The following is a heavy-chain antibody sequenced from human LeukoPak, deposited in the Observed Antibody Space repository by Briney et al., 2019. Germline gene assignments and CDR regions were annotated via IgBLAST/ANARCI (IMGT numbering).Heavy chain of an antibody. Sequence: SETLSLTCAVYGGSFSGYYWTWIRQPLGKGLEWIGEINHGGSTNYNPSLKSRAIISLDLTRNQFSLKLNSATAADTAVYYCARGPHRGYSSGWRVFDYWGQGTLVTVSS. CDR1: GGSFSGYY. J-gene: IGHJ4*02. CDR2: INHGGST. V-gene: IGHV4-34*01. CDR3: ARGPHRGYSSGWRVFDY. D-gene: IGHD6-19*01.